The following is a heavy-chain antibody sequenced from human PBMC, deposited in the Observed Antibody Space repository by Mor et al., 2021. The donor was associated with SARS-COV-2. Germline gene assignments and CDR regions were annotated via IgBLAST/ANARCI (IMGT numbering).Heavy chain of an antibody. CDR2: IWYDGSNK. V-gene: IGHV3-33*01. CDR3: ARLLFGVVIRYGMDV. Sequence: PGKGLEWVAVIWYDGSNKYYADSVKGRFTISRDNSKNTLYLQMNSLRAEDTAVYYCARLLFGVVIRYGMDVWGQGTTV. D-gene: IGHD3-3*01. J-gene: IGHJ6*02.